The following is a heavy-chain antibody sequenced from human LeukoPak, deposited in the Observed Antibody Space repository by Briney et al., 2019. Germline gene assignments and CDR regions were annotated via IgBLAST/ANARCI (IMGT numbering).Heavy chain of an antibody. V-gene: IGHV3-48*04. CDR2: ISGNGGVI. Sequence: GGSLRLSCAASGFTFSSYGMHWVRQAPGKGLEWLSYISGNGGVIQYADSVKGRFTISRDNAKNLLYLQMDSLRVEDTAIYYCARDPRTVRIWGQGTLVTVSS. D-gene: IGHD1-1*01. J-gene: IGHJ4*02. CDR1: GFTFSSYG. CDR3: ARDPRTVRI.